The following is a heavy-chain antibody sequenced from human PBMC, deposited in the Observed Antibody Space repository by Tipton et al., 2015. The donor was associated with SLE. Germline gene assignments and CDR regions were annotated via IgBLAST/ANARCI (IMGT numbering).Heavy chain of an antibody. CDR3: AREGADDCLDY. J-gene: IGHJ4*02. V-gene: IGHV4-38-2*02. CDR1: GYSISSGYY. D-gene: IGHD2-21*02. Sequence: TLSLTCAVSGYSISSGYYWGWIRQPPGKGLEWIGGIYHSGSTYYNPSLKSRVTISVDTSKNQFSLKLSSVTAADTAVYYCAREGADDCLDYWGQGTLVTVSS. CDR2: IYHSGST.